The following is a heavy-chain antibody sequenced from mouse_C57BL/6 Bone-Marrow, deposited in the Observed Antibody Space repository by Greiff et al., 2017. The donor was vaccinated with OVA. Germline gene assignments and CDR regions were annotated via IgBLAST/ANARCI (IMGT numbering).Heavy chain of an antibody. CDR3: ARSYYSNYGVAWFAY. D-gene: IGHD2-5*01. J-gene: IGHJ3*01. CDR2: IHPNSGST. V-gene: IGHV1-64*01. Sequence: QVQLQQPGAELVKPGASVKLSCKASGYTFTSYWMHWVKQRPGQGLEWIGMIHPNSGSTNYNEKFKSKATLTVDKSTSTVYMQLSSLTSEDSAVYYCARSYYSNYGVAWFAYWGQGTLVTVSA. CDR1: GYTFTSYW.